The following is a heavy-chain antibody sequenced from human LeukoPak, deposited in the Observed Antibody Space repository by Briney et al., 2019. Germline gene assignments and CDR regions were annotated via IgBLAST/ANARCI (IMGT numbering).Heavy chain of an antibody. CDR1: GFTFSNFW. V-gene: IGHV3-74*01. Sequence: GGSLRLSCAASGFTFSNFWMHWVRQAPGKGLVWVALIYGDGSFTRYADSVKGRFTISRDNAKNTVYLQMDSLRVEDTAFYYCAKDNRRHYTSGPNPDSLRWGQGALVTVSS. CDR3: AKDNRRHYTSGPNPDSLR. CDR2: IYGDGSFT. J-gene: IGHJ4*02. D-gene: IGHD6-19*01.